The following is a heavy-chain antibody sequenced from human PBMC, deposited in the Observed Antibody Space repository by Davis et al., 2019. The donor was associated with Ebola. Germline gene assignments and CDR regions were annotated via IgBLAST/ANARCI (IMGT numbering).Heavy chain of an antibody. V-gene: IGHV1-8*01. CDR3: ARDRGGDGYKTLYFDYGMDV. J-gene: IGHJ6*02. Sequence: ASVKVSCKASGYTFTSYDINWVRQATGQGLEWMGWMNPNSGNTGYAQKFQGRVTMTRNTSISTAYMELSSLRSEDTAVYYCARDRGGDGYKTLYFDYGMDVWGQGTTVTVSS. CDR1: GYTFTSYD. CDR2: MNPNSGNT. D-gene: IGHD5-24*01.